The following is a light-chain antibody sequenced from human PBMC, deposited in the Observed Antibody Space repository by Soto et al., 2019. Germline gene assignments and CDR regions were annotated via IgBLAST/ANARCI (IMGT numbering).Light chain of an antibody. CDR3: AAWDDSLKHV. Sequence: QSVLTQPPSASGTPGQRVTISCSGSSSNIGSNTVNWYQQLPGTAPKLLIYSNNQRPSGVPDRFSGSKSGTSASLAISGLQSEDEADYYCAAWDDSLKHVFGTGTKLTVL. J-gene: IGLJ1*01. CDR1: SSNIGSNT. V-gene: IGLV1-44*01. CDR2: SNN.